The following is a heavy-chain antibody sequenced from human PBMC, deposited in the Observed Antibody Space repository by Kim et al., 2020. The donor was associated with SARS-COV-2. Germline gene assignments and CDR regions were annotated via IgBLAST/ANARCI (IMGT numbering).Heavy chain of an antibody. V-gene: IGHV3-7*03. CDR3: ARDSHTLSGSAYYYGMDV. CDR2: IKQDGSEK. D-gene: IGHD3-10*01. J-gene: IGHJ6*02. CDR1: GFTFSSYW. Sequence: GGSLRLSCAASGFTFSSYWMSWVRQAPGKGLEWVANIKQDGSEKYYVDSVKGRFTISRDNAKNSLYLQMNSLRAEDTAVYYCARDSHTLSGSAYYYGMDVWGQGSTGTVSS.